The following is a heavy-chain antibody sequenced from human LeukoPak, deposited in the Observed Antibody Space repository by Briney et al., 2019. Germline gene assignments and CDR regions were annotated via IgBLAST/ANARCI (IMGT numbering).Heavy chain of an antibody. D-gene: IGHD3-3*01. CDR3: ARDYYDFWSGLDV. Sequence: GGSLRLSCVASGFTFSSYVMTWVRQAPGQGLEWVSTITGNGGTTYYADSVKGRFTISRDNAKNSLYLQMNSLRAEDTAVYYCARDYYDFWSGLDVWGKGTTVTVSS. V-gene: IGHV3-23*01. CDR2: ITGNGGTT. CDR1: GFTFSSYV. J-gene: IGHJ6*04.